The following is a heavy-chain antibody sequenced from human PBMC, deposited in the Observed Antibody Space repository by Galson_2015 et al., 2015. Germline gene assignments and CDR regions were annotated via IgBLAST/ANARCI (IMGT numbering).Heavy chain of an antibody. CDR3: ASFPHFRGVAV. CDR1: GGSISSSSYY. V-gene: IGHV4-39*01. J-gene: IGHJ4*02. CDR2: IYYSGST. D-gene: IGHD3-10*01. Sequence: SLTCTVSGGSISSSSYYWGWIRQPPGKGLEWIGSIYYSGSTYYNPSLKSRVTISVDTSKNQFSLKLSSVTAADTAVYYCASFPHFRGVAVWGQGTLVTVSS.